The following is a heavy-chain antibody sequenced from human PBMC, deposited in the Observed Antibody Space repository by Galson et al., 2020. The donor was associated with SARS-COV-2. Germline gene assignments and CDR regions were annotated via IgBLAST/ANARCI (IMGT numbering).Heavy chain of an antibody. CDR3: AREWITMVRGEIYGMDV. CDR2: ISAYNGNT. D-gene: IGHD3-10*01. V-gene: IGHV1-18*01. J-gene: IGHJ6*02. Sequence: ASVQVSCKASGYTFTSYGISWVRQAPGQGLEWMGWISAYNGNTNYAQKLQGRVTMTTDTSTSTAYMELRSLRSDDTAVYYCAREWITMVRGEIYGMDVWGQGTTVTVSS. CDR1: GYTFTSYG.